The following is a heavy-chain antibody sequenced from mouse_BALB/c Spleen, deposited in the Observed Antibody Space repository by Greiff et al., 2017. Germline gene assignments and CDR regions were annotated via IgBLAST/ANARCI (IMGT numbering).Heavy chain of an antibody. Sequence: DVHLVESGGDLVKPGGSLKLSCAASGFTFSSYGMSWVRQTPDKRLEWVATISSGGSYTYYPDSVKGRFTISRDNAKNTLYLQMSSLKSEDTAMYYCARDYYGSPYWYFDVWGAGTTVTVSS. V-gene: IGHV5-6*01. CDR3: ARDYYGSPYWYFDV. CDR1: GFTFSSYG. CDR2: ISSGGSYT. D-gene: IGHD1-1*01. J-gene: IGHJ1*01.